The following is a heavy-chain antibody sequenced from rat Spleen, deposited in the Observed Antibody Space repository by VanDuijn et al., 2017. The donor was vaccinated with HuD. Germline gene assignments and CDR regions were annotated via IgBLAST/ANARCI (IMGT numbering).Heavy chain of an antibody. V-gene: IGHV2-41*01. J-gene: IGHJ2*01. D-gene: IGHD1-2*01. CDR2: MWTGGGT. CDR1: GFSLTNYN. CDR3: TRSSYIYFDY. Sequence: QVQLKESGPGLVQPSQTLSLTCTVAGFSLTNYNVHWVRQPPGKGLEWMGVMWTGGGTTYNSALKSRLSISRDTSKSQVFLKMNSLQTEDTAIYYGTRSSYIYFDYWGQGVMVTVSS.